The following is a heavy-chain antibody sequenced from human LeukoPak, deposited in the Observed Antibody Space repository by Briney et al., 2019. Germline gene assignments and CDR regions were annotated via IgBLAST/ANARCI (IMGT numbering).Heavy chain of an antibody. D-gene: IGHD6-19*01. CDR1: GDSLSSGVYS. CDR3: ARYPVAAYFDY. J-gene: IGHJ4*02. V-gene: IGHV4-30-2*01. Sequence: SETLSLTCAVSGDSLSSGVYSWNWIRQPPGKGLEWIGHISHSVSTYYNPSLESRVTISVDRSKNQFSLKLTSVTAADTAVYYCARYPVAAYFDYWGQGTLVTVSS. CDR2: ISHSVST.